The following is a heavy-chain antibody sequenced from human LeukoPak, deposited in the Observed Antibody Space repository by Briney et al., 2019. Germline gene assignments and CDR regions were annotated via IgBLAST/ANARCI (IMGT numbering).Heavy chain of an antibody. V-gene: IGHV1-8*01. CDR3: ARAEVDPYSSSWYTPSAHLGY. CDR2: MDPNSGNT. J-gene: IGHJ4*02. D-gene: IGHD6-13*01. CDR1: GYTFTSYD. Sequence: ASVKVSCKASGYTFTSYDINWVRQATGQGLEWMGWMDPNSGNTGYAQKFQGRVTMTRNTSISTAYMELSSLRSEDTAVYYCARAEVDPYSSSWYTPSAHLGYWGQGTLVTVSS.